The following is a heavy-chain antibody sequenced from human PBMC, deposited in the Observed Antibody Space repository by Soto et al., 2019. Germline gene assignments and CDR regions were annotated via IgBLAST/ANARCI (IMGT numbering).Heavy chain of an antibody. Sequence: GGSLRLSWAASGFKFSNYAMSWVRQAPGKGLEWVSLISATGGGTYYADSVKGRFTISRDNSRNTLYLQVHSLTAEDTAVYYCAKDRRAGGNSAFYFDFWGQGAQVTVSS. V-gene: IGHV3-23*01. CDR3: AKDRRAGGNSAFYFDF. CDR1: GFKFSNYA. D-gene: IGHD3-16*01. CDR2: ISATGGGT. J-gene: IGHJ4*02.